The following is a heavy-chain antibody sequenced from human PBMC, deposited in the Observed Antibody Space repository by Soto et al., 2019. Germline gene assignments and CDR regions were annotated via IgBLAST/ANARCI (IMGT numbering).Heavy chain of an antibody. V-gene: IGHV3-30-3*01. CDR2: ISYDGDNK. Sequence: QVQLVESGGGVVQLGRSLRLSCAVSGFTFSYHALNWVRQAPGKGLERVAVISYDGDNKYIAESVKGRFTISRDNSKNTVSLQMNSLRTEDTAMYFCARGTTTSAFSAMDVWGQGTTVTVSS. J-gene: IGHJ6*02. D-gene: IGHD1-1*01. CDR1: GFTFSYHA. CDR3: ARGTTTSAFSAMDV.